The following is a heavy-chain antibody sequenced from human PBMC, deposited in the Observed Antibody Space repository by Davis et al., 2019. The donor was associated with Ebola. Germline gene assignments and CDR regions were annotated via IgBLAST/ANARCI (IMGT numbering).Heavy chain of an antibody. Sequence: MPSETLSLTCDVSGASISTGGYYWGWIRQFSGKGLEWIGYMYYDGSAFHNPLLKSRATISLDKSNNQFSLKLRSVTAADTAVYYCARAEVGHASPFDCWGQGTLVTVSS. J-gene: IGHJ4*02. V-gene: IGHV4-31*11. D-gene: IGHD3/OR15-3a*01. CDR2: MYYDGSA. CDR1: GASISTGGYY. CDR3: ARAEVGHASPFDC.